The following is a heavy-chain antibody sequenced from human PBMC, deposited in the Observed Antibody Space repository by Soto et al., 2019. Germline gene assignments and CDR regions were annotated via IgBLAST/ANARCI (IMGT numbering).Heavy chain of an antibody. Sequence: PGESLKISCKGSGYSFTSYWIGWVRQMPGKGLEWMGIIYPGDSDTRYSPSFQGQVTISADKSISTAYLQWSSLKASDTAMYYCARRSSSWYDYCYYGMDVWGQGTTVTVSS. D-gene: IGHD6-13*01. J-gene: IGHJ6*02. CDR2: IYPGDSDT. V-gene: IGHV5-51*01. CDR1: GYSFTSYW. CDR3: ARRSSSWYDYCYYGMDV.